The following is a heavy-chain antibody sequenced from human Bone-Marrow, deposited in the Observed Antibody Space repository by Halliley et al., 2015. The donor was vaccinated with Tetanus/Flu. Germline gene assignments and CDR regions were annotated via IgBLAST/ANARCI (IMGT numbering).Heavy chain of an antibody. J-gene: IGHJ4*02. D-gene: IGHD2-15*01. Sequence: ISNDGSKQFYADPVKGRFTISRDNSKNTVYLQMNSLRPEDTAVYYCAKDHWDATMSQNVLPNYWGQGTLITVAS. CDR3: AKDHWDATMSQNVLPNY. CDR2: ISNDGSKQ. V-gene: IGHV3-30*18.